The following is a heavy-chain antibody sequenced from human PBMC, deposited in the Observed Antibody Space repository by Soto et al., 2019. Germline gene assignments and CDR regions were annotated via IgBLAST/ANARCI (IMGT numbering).Heavy chain of an antibody. CDR1: GFTFSSYN. D-gene: IGHD2-15*01. Sequence: EVQLVESGGGLVKPGGSLRLSCAASGFTFSSYNMNWVRQAPGKGLDWVSSITSSGTYKYYADSVKGRFTISRDNPKNSLYLQMNSLRAGDTAVYYCAPGGYCSGGNCYRVGWGQGTLVTVSS. J-gene: IGHJ4*02. CDR3: APGGYCSGGNCYRVG. CDR2: ITSSGTYK. V-gene: IGHV3-21*01.